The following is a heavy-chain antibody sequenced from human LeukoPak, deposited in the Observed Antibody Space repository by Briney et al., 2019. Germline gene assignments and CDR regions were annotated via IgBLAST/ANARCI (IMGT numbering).Heavy chain of an antibody. CDR1: GFTFDDYA. CDR3: AKASVSRIAAAGTFIYYFDY. CDR2: ISWNSGSI. D-gene: IGHD6-13*01. Sequence: QPGGSLRLSCAASGFTFDDYAMHWVRQAPGKGLEWVSGISWNSGSIGYADSVKGRFTISRDNAKNSLYLQMNSLRAEGTALYYCAKASVSRIAAAGTFIYYFDYWGQGTLVTVSS. V-gene: IGHV3-9*01. J-gene: IGHJ4*02.